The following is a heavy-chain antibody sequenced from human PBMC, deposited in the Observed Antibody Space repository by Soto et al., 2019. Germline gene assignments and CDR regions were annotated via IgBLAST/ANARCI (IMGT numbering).Heavy chain of an antibody. J-gene: IGHJ5*02. CDR3: AAAAYYYGSGRPNWFDP. Sequence: GASVKVSCKSSGFTFTSSVMQGVRQARGQRLEWIGWIVVGSGNTNYAQKFQERVTITRDMSTSTAYMERSSLRSEDTAVYYCAAAAYYYGSGRPNWFDPWGQGTLVTVP. CDR1: GFTFTSSV. CDR2: IVVGSGNT. D-gene: IGHD3-10*01. V-gene: IGHV1-58*02.